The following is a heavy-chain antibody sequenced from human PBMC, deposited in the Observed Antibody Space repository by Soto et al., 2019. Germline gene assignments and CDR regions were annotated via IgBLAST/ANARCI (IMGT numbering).Heavy chain of an antibody. CDR3: VRDFGDLHDFWSGSDY. CDR1: GYSINSGYY. D-gene: IGHD3-3*01. Sequence: PSETLSLTCAVSGYSINSGYYWGWIRQSPGKGLEWIGSVFHSGTTYSTPSLKTRLTISVDTSKNQFSLDLNAVTAADTAVYYCVRDFGDLHDFWSGSDYWGQGIPVIVSS. CDR2: VFHSGTT. J-gene: IGHJ4*02. V-gene: IGHV4-38-2*02.